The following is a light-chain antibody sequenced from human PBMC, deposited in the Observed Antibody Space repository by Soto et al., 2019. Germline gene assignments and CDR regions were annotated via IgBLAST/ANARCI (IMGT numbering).Light chain of an antibody. CDR3: QQYNNWPPT. J-gene: IGKJ1*01. CDR2: GAS. CDR1: QSVSSK. Sequence: EIVMTQSPATLSVSPGERATLSCRASQSVSSKLAWYQQKRGQAPRLLIYGASTRSTGIPARFSGSGSGTEFILTISSLQSEDFAVYYCQQYNNWPPTFGQGTKVEI. V-gene: IGKV3-15*01.